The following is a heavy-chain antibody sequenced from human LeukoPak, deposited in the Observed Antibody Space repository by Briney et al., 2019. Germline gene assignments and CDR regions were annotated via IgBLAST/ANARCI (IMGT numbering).Heavy chain of an antibody. CDR1: GFTFGTYD. V-gene: IGHV3-23*01. CDR3: AKEAHVAVTTYDY. D-gene: IGHD2-21*02. CDR2: ISSSGGGT. Sequence: GGSLRLSCAASGFTFGTYDMAWVRQAPGKGLEWVSSISSSGGGTYYGDSVKGRFTIPRDNSKNTLYLQMNSLRDEDTALYYCAKEAHVAVTTYDYWGQGTLVTVSS. J-gene: IGHJ4*02.